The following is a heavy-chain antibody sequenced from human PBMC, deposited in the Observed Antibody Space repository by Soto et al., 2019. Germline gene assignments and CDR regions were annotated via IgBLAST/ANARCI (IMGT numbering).Heavy chain of an antibody. CDR1: GYSFTIYW. V-gene: IGHV5-10-1*01. J-gene: IGHJ6*02. Sequence: PGESLKISCNGSGYSFTIYWISWVRQMPGKGLEWMGRIDPSDSYTNYSPSFQGHVTISADKSISTAYLQWSSLKASDTAMYYRARDSSEDSSGYYYSYYYYGMDVWGQGTTVTVSS. D-gene: IGHD3-22*01. CDR3: ARDSSEDSSGYYYSYYYYGMDV. CDR2: IDPSDSYT.